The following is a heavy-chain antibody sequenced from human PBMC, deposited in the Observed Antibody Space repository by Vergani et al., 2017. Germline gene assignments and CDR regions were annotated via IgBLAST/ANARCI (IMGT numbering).Heavy chain of an antibody. J-gene: IGHJ4*02. CDR1: GGSFSGYY. CDR3: ARGRRWLQSPGLIGY. D-gene: IGHD5-24*01. CDR2: INHSGST. Sequence: QVQLQQWGAGLLKPSETLSLTCAVYGGSFSGYYWSWIRQPPGKGLEWIGEINHSGSTNYNPSLKSRVTISVDTSKNQFSLKLSSVTAAATAVYYCARGRRWLQSPGLIGYWGQGTLVTVSS. V-gene: IGHV4-34*01.